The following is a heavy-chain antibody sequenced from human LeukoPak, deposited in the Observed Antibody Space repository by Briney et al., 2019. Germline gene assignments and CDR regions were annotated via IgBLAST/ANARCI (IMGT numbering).Heavy chain of an antibody. V-gene: IGHV4-61*01. J-gene: IGHJ6*04. Sequence: SETLSLTCTVSGGSVSSGSYYWSWIRQPPGKGLEWIGYIYYSGSTNYNPSLKRRVTISVDTSKNQFSLKLSSVTAADTAVYYCARDRVVDTAMVGYYYGMDVWGKGTTVTVSS. CDR1: GGSVSSGSYY. CDR2: IYYSGST. CDR3: ARDRVVDTAMVGYYYGMDV. D-gene: IGHD5-18*01.